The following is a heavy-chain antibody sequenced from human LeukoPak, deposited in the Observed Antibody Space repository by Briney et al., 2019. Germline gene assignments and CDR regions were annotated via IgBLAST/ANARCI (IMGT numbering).Heavy chain of an antibody. V-gene: IGHV3-30*04. Sequence: PGGSLRLSCAASGFTFSSYAMHWVRQAPGKGLEWVAVISYDGSNKYYADSVKGRFTISRDNSKNTLYLQMNSLRAEDTAVYYCARDAHYYYYYYMDVWGKGTTVTVSS. CDR3: ARDAHYYYYYYMDV. CDR1: GFTFSSYA. J-gene: IGHJ6*03. CDR2: ISYDGSNK.